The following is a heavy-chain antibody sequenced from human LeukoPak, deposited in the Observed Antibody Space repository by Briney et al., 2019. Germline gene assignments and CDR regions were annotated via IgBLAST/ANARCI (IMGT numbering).Heavy chain of an antibody. V-gene: IGHV3-23*01. CDR3: TKRLVRHFDY. D-gene: IGHD6-19*01. Sequence: RGGSLRLSCAASGFTFSNYDMNWVRQAPGKGLEWVSTISASDDSTYYADSVKGRFTISRDKSTNTLYLQMNSLRAEDTAVYYCTKRLVRHFDYWGQGTLVTVSS. CDR2: ISASDDST. J-gene: IGHJ4*02. CDR1: GFTFSNYD.